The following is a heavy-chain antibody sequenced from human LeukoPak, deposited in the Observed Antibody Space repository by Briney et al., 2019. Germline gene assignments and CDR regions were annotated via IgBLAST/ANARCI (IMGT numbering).Heavy chain of an antibody. CDR3: ARRFDS. Sequence: PGGSLRLSCAVSGFSFSDYEMNWGRQAPGKGLECLSYISKSGTERYYADSVKGRFTISRDSAKGSLYLQMNSLREDDTAIYYCARRFDSWGQGTLVTVSS. CDR2: ISKSGTER. CDR1: GFSFSDYE. V-gene: IGHV3-48*03. J-gene: IGHJ4*02.